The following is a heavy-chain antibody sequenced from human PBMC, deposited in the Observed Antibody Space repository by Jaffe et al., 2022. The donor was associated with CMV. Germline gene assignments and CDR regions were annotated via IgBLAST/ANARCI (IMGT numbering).Heavy chain of an antibody. CDR3: AKGVGSYSKDETYYYYYGMDV. CDR2: ITGSGGGT. CDR1: GFTFSSCA. Sequence: EVKLLESGGGLIQPGGSLGLSCAASGFTFSSCAMSWVRQAPGKGLEWVSAITGSGGGTYYADSVKGRFTISRDNSKNTLYLQMNSLRAEDTAVYYCAKGVGSYSKDETYYYYYGMDVWGQGTTVTVSS. V-gene: IGHV3-23*01. J-gene: IGHJ6*02. D-gene: IGHD4-4*01.